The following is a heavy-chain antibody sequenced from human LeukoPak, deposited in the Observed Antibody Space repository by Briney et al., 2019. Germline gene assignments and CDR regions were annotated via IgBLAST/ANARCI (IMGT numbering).Heavy chain of an antibody. CDR3: ARADYGGNLFFDY. CDR1: GGSSSSSNW. J-gene: IGHJ4*02. Sequence: SETLSLTCAVSGGSSSSSNWWNWVRQPPGKGLEWIGEIDHSGRTNYNPPLKSRVTISVDKSKNQISLKLSSVTAADTAVYYCARADYGGNLFFDYWGQGALVTVSS. V-gene: IGHV4-4*02. CDR2: IDHSGRT. D-gene: IGHD4-23*01.